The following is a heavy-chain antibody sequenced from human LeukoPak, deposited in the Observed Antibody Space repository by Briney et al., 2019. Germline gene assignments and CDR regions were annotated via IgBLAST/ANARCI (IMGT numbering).Heavy chain of an antibody. CDR2: MYYSGST. CDR1: GGSISSGDYY. V-gene: IGHV4-30-4*01. D-gene: IGHD3-22*01. J-gene: IGHJ5*02. Sequence: NPSQTLSLTCTVSGGSISSGDYYWSWIRQPPGKGLEWIAYMYYSGSTYYKPSLKSRVTMSADTSKNQLSLKLSSVTAADTAVYYCARPYYYDSRIDPWGQGILVTVSS. CDR3: ARPYYYDSRIDP.